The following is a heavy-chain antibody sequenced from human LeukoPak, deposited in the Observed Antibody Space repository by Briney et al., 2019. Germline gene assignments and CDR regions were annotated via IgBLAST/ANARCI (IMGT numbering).Heavy chain of an antibody. CDR2: NSAGDT. CDR3: ARDLGAAMVPWVRRYYYGMDV. J-gene: IGHJ6*02. V-gene: IGHV3-13*01. D-gene: IGHD5-18*01. CDR1: GFSFNNYD. Sequence: GGSLRLSCAASGFSFNNYDIHWVRQASGKGLEWVSANSAGDTYYPGSVKGRFIISRENAKNSLFLQMTSLRAEDTAVYYCARDLGAAMVPWVRRYYYGMDVWGQGTTVTVSS.